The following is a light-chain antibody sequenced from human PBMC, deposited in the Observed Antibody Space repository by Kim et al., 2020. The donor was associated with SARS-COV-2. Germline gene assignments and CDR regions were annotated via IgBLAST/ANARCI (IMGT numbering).Light chain of an antibody. CDR3: CSYAGSSTLV. CDR1: GGDVGSYNL. V-gene: IGLV2-23*02. CDR2: EVN. J-gene: IGLJ2*01. Sequence: QSALTQPASLSGSPGPSITISCTGTGGDVGSYNLVSWHQQHPGKAPQIMIYEVNKRPSGVSNRFSGSKSGNTASLTISGLQAEDEADYYCCSYAGSSTLVFGGGTQLTVL.